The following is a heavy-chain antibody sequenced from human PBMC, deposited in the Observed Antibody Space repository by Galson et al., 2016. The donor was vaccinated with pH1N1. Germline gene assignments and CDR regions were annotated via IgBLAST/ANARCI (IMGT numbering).Heavy chain of an antibody. V-gene: IGHV1-8*01. Sequence: SVKVSCKASGYTFTDYDINWARQGTGQGLEWMGWMNPNNDNTGYAQKFQGRVTMTRNTSISTAYMELSSLRSEDTAVYYCARGGYCSGGSCYDVFDYWGQGTLVTVS. CDR3: ARGGYCSGGSCYDVFDY. J-gene: IGHJ4*02. CDR2: MNPNNDNT. D-gene: IGHD2-15*01. CDR1: GYTFTDYD.